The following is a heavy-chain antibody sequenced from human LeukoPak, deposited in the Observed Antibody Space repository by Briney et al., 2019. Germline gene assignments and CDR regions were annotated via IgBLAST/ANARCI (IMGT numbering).Heavy chain of an antibody. CDR2: IYYSGST. V-gene: IGHV4-30-4*01. CDR3: AAGYCSSTSCYMGYYYYGMDV. D-gene: IGHD2-2*02. J-gene: IGHJ6*02. Sequence: SQTLSLTCTVSGGSISSGDYYWSWIRQPPGKGLEWIGYIYYSGSTYYNPSLKSRVTISVDTSKNQFSLKLSSVTAADTAVYYCAAGYCSSTSCYMGYYYYGMDVWGQGTTVTVSS. CDR1: GGSISSGDYY.